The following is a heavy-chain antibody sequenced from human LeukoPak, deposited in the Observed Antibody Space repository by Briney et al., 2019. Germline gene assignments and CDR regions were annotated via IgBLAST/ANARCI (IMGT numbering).Heavy chain of an antibody. D-gene: IGHD6-6*01. CDR2: ISSSSSTI. CDR1: GFTFSSYS. V-gene: IGHV3-48*04. CDR3: ARDQYSSQAGAFDI. Sequence: PGGSLRLSCAASGFTFSSYSMNWVRQAPGKGLEWVSYISSSSSTIYYADSVKGRFTISRDNAKNSLYLQMNSLRAEDTAVYYCARDQYSSQAGAFDIWGQGTMVTVSS. J-gene: IGHJ3*02.